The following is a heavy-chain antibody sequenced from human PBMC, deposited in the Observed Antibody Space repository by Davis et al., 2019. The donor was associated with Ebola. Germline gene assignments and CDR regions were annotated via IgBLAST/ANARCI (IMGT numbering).Heavy chain of an antibody. CDR3: AREVADDYVWGSYRLDY. CDR1: GFTFSSYG. V-gene: IGHV3-33*01. J-gene: IGHJ4*02. Sequence: PGGSLRLSCAASGFTFSSYGMHWVRQAPGKGLEWVAVIWYDGSNKYYADSVKGRFTISRDNSKNTLYLQMNSLRAEDTAVYYCAREVADDYVWGSYRLDYWGQGTLVTVSS. D-gene: IGHD3-16*02. CDR2: IWYDGSNK.